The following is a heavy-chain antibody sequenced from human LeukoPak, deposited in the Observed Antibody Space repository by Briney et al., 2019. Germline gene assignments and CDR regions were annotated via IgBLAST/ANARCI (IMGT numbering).Heavy chain of an antibody. D-gene: IGHD2-2*01. CDR1: GFTFRSYA. J-gene: IGHJ4*02. CDR3: AKGPSSTSSPFY. CDR2: ISGSGGST. V-gene: IGHV3-23*01. Sequence: GGSLRLSCAASGFTFRSYAMSWVRQAPGKGLEWVSTISGSGGSTYYADSVKGRFTISRDNSKNTLSLQMNSLRAEDTAVYYCAKGPSSTSSPFYWGQGTLVTVSS.